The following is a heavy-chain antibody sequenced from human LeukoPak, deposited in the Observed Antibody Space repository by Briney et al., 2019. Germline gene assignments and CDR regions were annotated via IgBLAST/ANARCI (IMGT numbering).Heavy chain of an antibody. CDR3: ARAYDFWSGTPLDAFDI. CDR1: GYTFTSYG. V-gene: IGHV1-18*01. Sequence: ASVKVSCKASGYTFTSYGISWVRQAPGQGLEWMGWISAYNGNTNYAQKLQGRVTMTTDTSTSTAYMELRSLRSDDTAVYYCARAYDFWSGTPLDAFDIWGQGTMVTVSS. J-gene: IGHJ3*02. CDR2: ISAYNGNT. D-gene: IGHD3-3*01.